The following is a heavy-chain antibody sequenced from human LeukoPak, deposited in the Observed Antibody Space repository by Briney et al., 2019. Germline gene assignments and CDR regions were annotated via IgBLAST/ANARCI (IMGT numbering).Heavy chain of an antibody. CDR1: GDFISTYY. Sequence: SETLSLTCTVSGDFISTYYWSWIRQPPGKGLEWIGYVYYTGSTNYNPSLKGRVTISVDTSKNQFFLKLSSVTAADTAMYYCARASIRYYDSSAHSHWGQGALVTVSS. D-gene: IGHD3-22*01. J-gene: IGHJ4*02. CDR2: VYYTGST. V-gene: IGHV4-59*01. CDR3: ARASIRYYDSSAHSH.